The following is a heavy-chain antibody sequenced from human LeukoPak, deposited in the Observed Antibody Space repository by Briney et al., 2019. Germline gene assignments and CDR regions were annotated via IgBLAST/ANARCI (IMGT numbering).Heavy chain of an antibody. D-gene: IGHD3-10*01. CDR3: ARGYTSGSPYLDF. CDR2: IRFDGSNK. V-gene: IGHV3-30*02. J-gene: IGHJ4*02. Sequence: GGSLRLSCAASGFTSSGYGWHWFGQAQGKGLDWGPFIRFDGSNKYYADSVRGRFTFSRDNSKNTLYLQMESLRAEDTAVYYCARGYTSGSPYLDFWGQGTLVTVSS. CDR1: GFTSSGYG.